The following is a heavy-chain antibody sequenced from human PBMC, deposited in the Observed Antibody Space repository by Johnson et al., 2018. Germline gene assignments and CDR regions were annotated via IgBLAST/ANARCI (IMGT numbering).Heavy chain of an antibody. J-gene: IGHJ3*02. Sequence: VELVQSGAEVKKPGASVKVSCKASGYTFTSYDINWVRQATGQGLEWMGWMNPNSGNKGYAQKFQGRVTMTRNTSISTAYMELSSLRSEDTAVYYCAGGEGDIAMVTGDAFDIWGQGTMVTVSS. D-gene: IGHD5-18*01. CDR3: AGGEGDIAMVTGDAFDI. CDR1: GYTFTSYD. V-gene: IGHV1-8*01. CDR2: MNPNSGNK.